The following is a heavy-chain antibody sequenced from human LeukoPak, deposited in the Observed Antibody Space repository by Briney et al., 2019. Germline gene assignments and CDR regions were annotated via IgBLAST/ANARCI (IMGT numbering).Heavy chain of an antibody. Sequence: SETLSLTCSVSGGSISSGGYYWSWIRQLPGTGLEWIGYIYYSGSTYYNPSLKSRVTISVDTSKNQFSLKLSSVTAADTAVYYCASSSGWTLYYFDYWGQGTLVTVSS. CDR1: GGSISSGGYY. D-gene: IGHD6-19*01. CDR2: IYYSGST. J-gene: IGHJ4*02. CDR3: ASSSGWTLYYFDY. V-gene: IGHV4-30-4*08.